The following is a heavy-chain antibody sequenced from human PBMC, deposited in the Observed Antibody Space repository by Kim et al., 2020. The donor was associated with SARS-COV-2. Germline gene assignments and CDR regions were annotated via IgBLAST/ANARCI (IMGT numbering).Heavy chain of an antibody. CDR3: ANLWERGY. CDR1: GFSFSSYW. V-gene: IGHV3-7*01. Sequence: GGSLRLSCAASGFSFSSYWMSWVRQAPGKGLEWVANVNKDGNEKFYVESVRGRCTISSDNAKNSLNLHMTSLRVEDTASYYCANLWERGYWGRGTLVSVSS. D-gene: IGHD1-26*01. CDR2: VNKDGNEK. J-gene: IGHJ4*02.